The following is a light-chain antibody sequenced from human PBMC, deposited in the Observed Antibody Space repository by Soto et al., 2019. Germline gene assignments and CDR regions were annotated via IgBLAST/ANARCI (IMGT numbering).Light chain of an antibody. CDR1: QGIRND. Sequence: AIQMTQSPSSLSASVGDRVTITCRASQGIRNDLGWYQQKPGKAPKLLSYAASRLQSGIPSRFSGSGSGTDFTLTISSLQPEDFATYYCLQDYNYLFIFGAGTKVDIK. CDR3: LQDYNYLFI. J-gene: IGKJ3*01. V-gene: IGKV1-6*01. CDR2: AAS.